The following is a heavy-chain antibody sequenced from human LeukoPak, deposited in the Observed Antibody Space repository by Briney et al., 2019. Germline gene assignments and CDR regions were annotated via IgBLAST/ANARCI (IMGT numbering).Heavy chain of an antibody. CDR3: SRDSHGDDVYDY. D-gene: IGHD1-1*01. CDR2: IRRRSYGRTT. CDR1: GFTFDDFA. Sequence: GGSLTLSCTVSGFTFDDFAMTWVRQAPGKGLEWVGFIRRRSYGRTTDYAAPVKGRFTISIDDSKSIAFLQMDSLKTEDTAIYFCSRDSHGDDVYDYWGQGTLVTVSS. V-gene: IGHV3-49*04. J-gene: IGHJ4*02.